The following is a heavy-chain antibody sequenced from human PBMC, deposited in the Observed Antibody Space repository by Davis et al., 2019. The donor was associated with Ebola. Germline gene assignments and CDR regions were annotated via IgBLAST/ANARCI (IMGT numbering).Heavy chain of an antibody. V-gene: IGHV4-30-4*07. CDR2: YYYTGST. Sequence: SETLSLTCAVSGGFVSSGGYSWNWIRQPPGKGLEWIGYYYYTGSTYYNPSLKSRVSISVDTSKNQFSLKLSSVTAADTAVYYCARGDSYYDPSGYYAGPEAPDHWDQGTLVSVSS. CDR3: ARGDSYYDPSGYYAGPEAPDH. CDR1: GGFVSSGGYS. J-gene: IGHJ4*02. D-gene: IGHD3-22*01.